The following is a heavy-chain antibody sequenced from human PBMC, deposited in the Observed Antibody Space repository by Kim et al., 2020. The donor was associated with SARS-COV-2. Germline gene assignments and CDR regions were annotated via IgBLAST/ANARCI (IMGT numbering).Heavy chain of an antibody. CDR3: ASGDVATFDY. J-gene: IGHJ4*02. V-gene: IGHV1-69*02. CDR2: A. D-gene: IGHD5-12*01. Sequence: ANSAQRSQGEVTIPADKSTSTAYMELSSLRSEDTAVYYCASGDVATFDYWGQGTLVTVSS.